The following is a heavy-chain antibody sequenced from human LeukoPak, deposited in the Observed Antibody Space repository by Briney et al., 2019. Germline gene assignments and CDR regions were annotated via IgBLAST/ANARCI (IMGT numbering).Heavy chain of an antibody. CDR1: GYTFTGYY. J-gene: IGHJ4*02. CDR3: ARSEIYCNNGVCYREPCDY. Sequence: GASVKVSCKASGYTFTGYYMHWVRQAPGQGLEWMEWINPNSGGTNYAQKFQGRVTMTRDTSISTAYMDLSRLRSDDTAVYYCARSEIYCNNGVCYREPCDYWGQGTLVTVSS. D-gene: IGHD2-8*01. CDR2: INPNSGGT. V-gene: IGHV1-2*02.